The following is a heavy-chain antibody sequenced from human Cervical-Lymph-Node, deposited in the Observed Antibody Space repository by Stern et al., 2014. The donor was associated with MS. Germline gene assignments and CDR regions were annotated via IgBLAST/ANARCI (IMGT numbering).Heavy chain of an antibody. Sequence: VQLVQSGAEVKKPGASVKVSCKASGYTFTGDDINWVRQATGQGLAWMGWMNPNSGDTGYAQKFKGRVTMTRNTSINTAYMELSSLRADDTAVYYCARGVAAAGTDWFDPWGQGTQVTVSS. CDR3: ARGVAAAGTDWFDP. D-gene: IGHD6-13*01. V-gene: IGHV1-8*01. CDR1: GYTFTGDD. CDR2: MNPNSGDT. J-gene: IGHJ5*02.